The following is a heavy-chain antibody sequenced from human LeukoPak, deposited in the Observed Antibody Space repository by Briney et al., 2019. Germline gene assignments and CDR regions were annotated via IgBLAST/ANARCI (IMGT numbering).Heavy chain of an antibody. CDR1: GGTFSSYA. CDR2: IIPIFGTA. V-gene: IGHV1-69*05. D-gene: IGHD4-17*01. CDR3: ARERSDYSDFDY. Sequence: GASAKVSCKASGGTFSSYAISWVRQAPGQGLEWMGRIIPIFGTANYAQKFQGRVTITTDESTSTAYMELSSLRSEDTAVYYCARERSDYSDFDYWGQGTLVTVSS. J-gene: IGHJ4*02.